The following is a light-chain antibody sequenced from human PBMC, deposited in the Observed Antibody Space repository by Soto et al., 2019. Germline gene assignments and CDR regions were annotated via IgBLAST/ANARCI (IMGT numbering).Light chain of an antibody. Sequence: QSVLTQAPSASDTPGQTVTISCSGSSSNIGTNSEYWYQQLPGTAPKLLIYRNSQRPSGVTELFSGFKSGTSDSLIISGRRSEDESEYCCPAWDESQGGIYVFGTGTKLTSL. V-gene: IGLV1-47*01. CDR1: SSNIGTNS. J-gene: IGLJ1*01. CDR3: PAWDESQGGIYV. CDR2: RNS.